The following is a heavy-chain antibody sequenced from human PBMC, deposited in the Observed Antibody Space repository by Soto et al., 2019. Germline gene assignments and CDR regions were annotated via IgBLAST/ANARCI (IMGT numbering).Heavy chain of an antibody. D-gene: IGHD6-13*01. V-gene: IGHV3-23*01. CDR3: AKATAAAGTSSWFDP. Sequence: GGSLRLSCTASGFTFSSYAMSWVRQAPGKGLEWVSGISGSGGSTYYADSVKGRFTISRDNSKNTLYLQMNILRAEDTAIYYCAKATAAAGTSSWFDPWGQGTLVTVSS. J-gene: IGHJ5*02. CDR2: ISGSGGST. CDR1: GFTFSSYA.